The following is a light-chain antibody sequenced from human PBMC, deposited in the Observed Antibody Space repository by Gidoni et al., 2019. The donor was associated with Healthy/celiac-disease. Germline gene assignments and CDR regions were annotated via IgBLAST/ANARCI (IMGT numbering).Light chain of an antibody. CDR3: AAWDDSLSGPV. CDR1: SSNLGSNY. V-gene: IGLV1-47*01. J-gene: IGLJ2*01. CDR2: RNN. Sequence: HSVLTQPPSASGTPGQRVTISCSGSSSNLGSNYVYWYQQLPGTAPKLLIYRNNQRPSGVPDRFSGSKSGTSASLAISGLRSEDEADYYCAAWDDSLSGPVFGGGTKLTVL.